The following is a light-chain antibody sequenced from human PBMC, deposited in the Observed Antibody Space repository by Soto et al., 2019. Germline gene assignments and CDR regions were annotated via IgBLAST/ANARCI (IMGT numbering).Light chain of an antibody. CDR2: DAS. CDR3: KKYNSYP. V-gene: IGKV1-5*01. CDR1: QSISSW. Sequence: DIQMTQSPSTLSASVGDRVTITCRASQSISSWLAWYQQKPGKAPKLLIYDASSLESGVPSRFSGSGSGTEFTLTISSLQPDDFATYNGKKYNSYPFGQGTKVEIK. J-gene: IGKJ1*01.